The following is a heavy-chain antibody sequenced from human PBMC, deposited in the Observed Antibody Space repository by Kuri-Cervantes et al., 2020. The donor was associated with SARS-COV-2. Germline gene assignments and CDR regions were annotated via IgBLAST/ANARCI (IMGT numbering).Heavy chain of an antibody. V-gene: IGHV1-8*02. J-gene: IGHJ4*02. CDR1: GYTFTGYY. Sequence: ASVKVSCKASGYTFTGYYMHWVRQAPGQGLEWMGMVKTNSGNTLYAQMFQGRVTMTRDTSTSTAYMELSSLTSEDTAIYFCYCAPKEGFDSWGQGTLVTVSS. CDR2: VKTNSGNT. CDR3: YCAPKEGFDS. D-gene: IGHD2-21*01.